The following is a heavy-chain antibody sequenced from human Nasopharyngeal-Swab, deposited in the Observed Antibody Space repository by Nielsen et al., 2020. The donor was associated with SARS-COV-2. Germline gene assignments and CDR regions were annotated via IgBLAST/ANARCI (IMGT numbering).Heavy chain of an antibody. V-gene: IGHV4-59*01. CDR2: IYYSGST. D-gene: IGHD3-22*01. CDR3: ARGQVVVWDY. CDR1: GGSISSYY. Sequence: GSLRLSCTVSGGSISSYYWSWIRQPPGKGLEWIGYIYYSGSTNYNPSLKSRVTISVDTSKNQFSLKLSSVTAADTAVYYCARGQVVVWDYWGQGTLVTVSS. J-gene: IGHJ4*02.